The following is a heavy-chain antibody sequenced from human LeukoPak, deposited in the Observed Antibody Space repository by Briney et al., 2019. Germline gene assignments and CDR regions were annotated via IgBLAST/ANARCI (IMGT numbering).Heavy chain of an antibody. V-gene: IGHV4-59*01. CDR3: ARDKAAAGGGFDY. D-gene: IGHD6-13*01. Sequence: SETLSLTCTVSGGSISTYYWSWIRQPPGKGLEWIGYIYYSGSTNYNPSLKSRVTISVDTSKNQFSLNLSSVTAADTAVYYCARDKAAAGGGFDYWGQGTLVTVSS. J-gene: IGHJ4*02. CDR2: IYYSGST. CDR1: GGSISTYY.